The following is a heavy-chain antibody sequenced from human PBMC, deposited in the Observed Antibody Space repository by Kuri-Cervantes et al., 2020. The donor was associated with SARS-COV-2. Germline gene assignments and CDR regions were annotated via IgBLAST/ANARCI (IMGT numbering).Heavy chain of an antibody. CDR3: AKCSDIAAAGQTDY. CDR1: GFTFSSYA. Sequence: GGSLRLSCAASGFTFSSYAMSWVRQAPGKGPEWVSAISGSGGSTYYADSVKGRFTISRDNSKNTLYLQMNSLRAEDTAVYYCAKCSDIAAAGQTDYWGQGTLVTVSS. V-gene: IGHV3-23*01. CDR2: ISGSGGST. J-gene: IGHJ4*02. D-gene: IGHD6-13*01.